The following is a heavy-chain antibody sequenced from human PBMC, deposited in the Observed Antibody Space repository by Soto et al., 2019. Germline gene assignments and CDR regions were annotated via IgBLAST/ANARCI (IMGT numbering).Heavy chain of an antibody. CDR2: ISYDGTIT. D-gene: IGHD2-2*01. Sequence: HPGGCLRLSCAASGFTISNYGMHWVRQAPGKGLEWVAVISYDGTITYYADSVKGRFTISRDNSKNTLYLQMNSLRTEDTAVYYCATTRVGXCSSSICFSGIFDGMDVWGQGTTVTVSS. CDR1: GFTISNYG. V-gene: IGHV3-30-3*01. J-gene: IGHJ6*02. CDR3: ATTRVGXCSSSICFSGIFDGMDV.